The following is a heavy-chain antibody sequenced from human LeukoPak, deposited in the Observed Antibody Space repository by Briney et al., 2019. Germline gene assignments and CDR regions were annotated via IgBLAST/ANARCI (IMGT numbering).Heavy chain of an antibody. J-gene: IGHJ4*02. CDR3: ARGGSGSYYNPGDF. CDR2: ISYDGSNK. D-gene: IGHD3-10*01. CDR1: GFTFSSYG. Sequence: GGSLRLSCAASGFTFSSYGMHWVRQAPGKGLEWVAVISYDGSNKYYADSVKGRFTISRDNSKNTLYLQMNSLRAEDTAVYYCARGGSGSYYNPGDFWGQGTLVTVSS. V-gene: IGHV3-30*03.